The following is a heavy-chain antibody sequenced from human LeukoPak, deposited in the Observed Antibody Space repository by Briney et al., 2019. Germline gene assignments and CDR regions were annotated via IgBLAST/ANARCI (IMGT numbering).Heavy chain of an antibody. CDR3: ARERTDKYYDFWSGYSQGGCYFDY. CDR2: IYTSGST. V-gene: IGHV4-4*07. CDR1: GGSISSYY. J-gene: IGHJ4*02. Sequence: SKTLSLTCTVSGGSISSYYWSWIRQPAGKGLEWIGRIYTSGSTNYNPSLKSRVTMSVDTSKNQFSLKLSSVTAADTAVYYCARERTDKYYDFWSGYSQGGCYFDYWGQGTLVTVSS. D-gene: IGHD3-3*01.